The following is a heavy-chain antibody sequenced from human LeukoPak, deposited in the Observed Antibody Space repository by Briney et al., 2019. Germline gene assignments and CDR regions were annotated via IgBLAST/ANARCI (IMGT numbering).Heavy chain of an antibody. J-gene: IGHJ5*02. D-gene: IGHD2-2*01. CDR1: GGFISNYF. V-gene: IGHV4-59*01. CDR3: ARERVEPAHRGSFDP. Sequence: SSETLSLTCWASGGFISNYFWSSIRQPPGKGLDWIGYIYYNGSTNYNPSLKSRVTISLDTSKNQFSLKLRSVTAADTALYYCARERVEPAHRGSFDPWGQGTLVTVSS. CDR2: IYYNGST.